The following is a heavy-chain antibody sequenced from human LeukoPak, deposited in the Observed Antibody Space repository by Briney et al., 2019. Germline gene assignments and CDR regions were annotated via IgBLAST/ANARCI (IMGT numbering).Heavy chain of an antibody. CDR1: GFTFSNYW. CDR2: FNTDGSST. CDR3: ARLSTVIT. Sequence: GGSLRRSCAASGFTFSNYWLHWVRQAPGKGLVWVSRFNTDGSSTSYADSVKGRFTISRDNAKNTVYLQMNSLRAEDTAVYYCARLSTVITWGQGTLVTVSS. J-gene: IGHJ5*02. V-gene: IGHV3-74*01. D-gene: IGHD4-23*01.